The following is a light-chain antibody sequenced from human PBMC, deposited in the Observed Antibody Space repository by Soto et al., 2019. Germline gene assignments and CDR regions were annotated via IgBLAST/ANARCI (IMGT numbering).Light chain of an antibody. CDR2: WAS. CDR3: QQSYATPFT. CDR1: QSVFYSSNNKNY. V-gene: IGKV4-1*01. J-gene: IGKJ2*01. Sequence: DIVMTQSPDSLAVSLGERATINCKSSQSVFYSSNNKNYLTWFQQKPGQPPKLLLYWASTRESGVPDRFSGSGSGTDFTLTISSLQVEDVAVYYCQQSYATPFTFGQGTKLEIK.